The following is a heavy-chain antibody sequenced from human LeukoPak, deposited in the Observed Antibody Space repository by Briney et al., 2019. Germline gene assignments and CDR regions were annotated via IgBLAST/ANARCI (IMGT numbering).Heavy chain of an antibody. D-gene: IGHD5-12*01. Sequence: SVKVSCKASGGAFSSYAISWVRQAPGQGLEWMGGIIPIFGSANYAQNFQGRVTITADESTSTAYMKLSSLRSEDTAVYYCAIHPYDYWYFDLWGRGTLVTVSS. CDR3: AIHPYDYWYFDL. J-gene: IGHJ2*01. CDR2: IIPIFGSA. CDR1: GGAFSSYA. V-gene: IGHV1-69*13.